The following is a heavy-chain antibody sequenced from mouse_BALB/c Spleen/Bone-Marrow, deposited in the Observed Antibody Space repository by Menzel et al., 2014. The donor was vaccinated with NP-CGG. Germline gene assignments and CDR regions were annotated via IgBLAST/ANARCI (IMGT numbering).Heavy chain of an antibody. Sequence: EVKLVESGGGLVKPGGSLKLSCAASGFTFSDYYMYWVRQTPEKRLEWVATISDGGSYTYYPDSVKGRFTISRDNAKNNLYLQMSSLKSEDTAMYYCARGGGNYEGARFAYWGQGTLVTVSA. V-gene: IGHV5-4*02. CDR2: ISDGGSYT. J-gene: IGHJ3*01. D-gene: IGHD2-1*01. CDR1: GFTFSDYY. CDR3: ARGGGNYEGARFAY.